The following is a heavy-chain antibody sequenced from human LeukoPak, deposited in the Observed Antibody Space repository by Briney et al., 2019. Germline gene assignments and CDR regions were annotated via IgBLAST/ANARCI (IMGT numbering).Heavy chain of an antibody. Sequence: KSSETLSLTCTVSGGSISSYYWTWIRQPPGKGLEWIGYSYYSGSTNYNPSLKSRAIISVDTSKNQFSLKLSSVTAADTAVYYCAKDAQGGLGYSSGWAFDYWGQGTLVTVSS. CDR1: GGSISSYY. J-gene: IGHJ4*02. D-gene: IGHD6-19*01. V-gene: IGHV4-59*01. CDR3: AKDAQGGLGYSSGWAFDY. CDR2: SYYSGST.